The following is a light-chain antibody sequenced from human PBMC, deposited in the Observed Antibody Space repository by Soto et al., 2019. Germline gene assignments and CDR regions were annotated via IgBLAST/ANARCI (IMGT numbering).Light chain of an antibody. CDR2: EVS. CDR1: SNDVGGYNY. J-gene: IGLJ1*01. CDR3: SSFTSTSTFV. Sequence: QSVLTQPASVSGSPGQSITISCTGTSNDVGGYNYVSWFQQHPGKAPKLLIFEVSNRPSGVSNRFSGSKSGNTASLTISGLQAEDEADYYCSSFTSTSTFVFGTGTKVTV. V-gene: IGLV2-14*01.